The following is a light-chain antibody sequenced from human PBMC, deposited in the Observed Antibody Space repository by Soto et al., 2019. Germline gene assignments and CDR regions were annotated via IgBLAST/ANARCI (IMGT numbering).Light chain of an antibody. Sequence: QLVLTQPPSASGTPGQRVTISCSGSSSNIGSNAVNWYQQFQGTAPKLLIYTNNQRPSGVPDRFSGSKSGTSASLAISGLQSEDEADYYCAAWDDSLNDYVFGTGTKLTVL. CDR3: AAWDDSLNDYV. V-gene: IGLV1-44*01. CDR1: SSNIGSNA. J-gene: IGLJ1*01. CDR2: TNN.